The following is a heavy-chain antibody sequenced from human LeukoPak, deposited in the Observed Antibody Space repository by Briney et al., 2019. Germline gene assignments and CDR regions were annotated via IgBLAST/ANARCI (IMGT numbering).Heavy chain of an antibody. CDR3: AKARRAPYYYDSSGYPYYFDY. CDR1: GFTFSSYA. D-gene: IGHD3-22*01. J-gene: IGHJ4*02. Sequence: GGSLRLSCAASGFTFSSYAMSWVRQAPGKGLEWVPAISGSGGSTYYADSVKGRFTISRDNSKNTLYLQMNSLRAEDTAVYYCAKARRAPYYYDSSGYPYYFDYWGQGTLVTVSS. V-gene: IGHV3-23*01. CDR2: ISGSGGST.